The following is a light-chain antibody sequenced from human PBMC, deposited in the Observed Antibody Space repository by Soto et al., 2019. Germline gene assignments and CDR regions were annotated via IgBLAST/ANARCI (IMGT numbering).Light chain of an antibody. CDR3: QQTYSTFNS. V-gene: IGKV1-39*01. J-gene: IGKJ2*03. Sequence: DIQVTQSPSSLSASVGDRVTNTCRASRSIRTYLNWYQHRPGKPPKLLIQTASTLQGGVPSRFSGSGSGTDFTLTIISLHPEDFATYYCQQTYSTFNSFGQGTKLEIK. CDR2: TAS. CDR1: RSIRTY.